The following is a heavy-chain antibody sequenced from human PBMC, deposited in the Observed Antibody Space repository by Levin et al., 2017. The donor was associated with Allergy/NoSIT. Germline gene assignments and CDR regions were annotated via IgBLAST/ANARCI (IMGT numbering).Heavy chain of an antibody. CDR3: AKDSRDYGGAYYFDY. V-gene: IGHV3-30*18. J-gene: IGHJ4*02. D-gene: IGHD4/OR15-4a*01. CDR2: ISHDGTFA. CDR1: GFTFSNYG. Sequence: GWSLRRSCAASGFTFSNYGMHWVRQAPGKGLEWVAVISHDGTFAYYADSVRGRFTLSRDNSKNTLSLQMNSLRPEDTAVYYCAKDSRDYGGAYYFDYWGQGTLVTVSA.